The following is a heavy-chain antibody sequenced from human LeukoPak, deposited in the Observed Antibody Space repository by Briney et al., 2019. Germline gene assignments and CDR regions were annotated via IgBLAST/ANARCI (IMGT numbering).Heavy chain of an antibody. Sequence: GGSLRLSCAASGFTFSSYWMHWVRQAPGKGLVWVSRINSDGSSTSYADSVKGRFTISRDNAKNTLYLQMNSLRAEDTAVYYCARVGGGIQLWSFDYWGQGTLVTVSS. CDR3: ARVGGGIQLWSFDY. CDR2: INSDGSST. V-gene: IGHV3-74*01. D-gene: IGHD5-18*01. CDR1: GFTFSSYW. J-gene: IGHJ4*02.